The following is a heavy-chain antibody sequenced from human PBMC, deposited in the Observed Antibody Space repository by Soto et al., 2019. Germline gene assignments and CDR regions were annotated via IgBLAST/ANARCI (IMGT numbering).Heavy chain of an antibody. CDR2: IWYDGSNK. Sequence: QVQLVESGGGVVQPGRSLRLSCAASGFTFSSYGMHWVRQAPGKGLEWVAVIWYDGSNKYYADSVKGRFTISRDNSKNTLYLQMNRLRAEDTAVYYCARGGYYDSSGYYPFDYWGQGTLVTVSS. V-gene: IGHV3-33*01. CDR3: ARGGYYDSSGYYPFDY. CDR1: GFTFSSYG. D-gene: IGHD3-22*01. J-gene: IGHJ4*02.